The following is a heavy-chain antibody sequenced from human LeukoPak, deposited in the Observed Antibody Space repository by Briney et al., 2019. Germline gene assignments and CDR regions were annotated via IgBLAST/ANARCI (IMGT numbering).Heavy chain of an antibody. CDR2: TYCGGNT. J-gene: IGHJ4*02. D-gene: IGHD3-16*01. CDR3: ASHRDYAHFDY. Sequence: PSETLSLTCTVSGGSISLTSYFWGWIRQPPGKELEWIGSTYCGGNTYYHSSLKSRVTMSVDTSKNEFSLKLRSVTAADTAVYYCASHRDYAHFDYWGQGTLVTVSS. V-gene: IGHV4-39*01. CDR1: GGSISLTSYF.